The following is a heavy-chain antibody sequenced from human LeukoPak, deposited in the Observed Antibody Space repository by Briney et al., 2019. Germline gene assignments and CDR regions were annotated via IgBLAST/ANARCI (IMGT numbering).Heavy chain of an antibody. CDR2: IDSSSSTI. Sequence: GGSLRLSCAASGFTFSSYSMNWVRQAPGKGLEWASYIDSSSSTIYYADSVKGRFTISRDNAKNSLYLQMNSLRDEDTAVYYCARYEYSSGQMFDYWGQGTLVTVSS. D-gene: IGHD6-19*01. J-gene: IGHJ4*02. CDR1: GFTFSSYS. V-gene: IGHV3-48*02. CDR3: ARYEYSSGQMFDY.